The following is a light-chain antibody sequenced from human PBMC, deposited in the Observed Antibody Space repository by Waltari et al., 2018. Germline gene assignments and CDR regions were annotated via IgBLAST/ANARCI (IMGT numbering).Light chain of an antibody. CDR2: DAS. CDR3: QQRSNWPT. J-gene: IGKJ2*01. Sequence: SAPPTCRASQSVSSYLAWYQQKPGQAPRLLIYDASNRATGIPARFSGSGSGTDFTLTISSLEPEDFAVYYCQQRSNWPTFGQGTKLEIK. CDR1: QSVSSY. V-gene: IGKV3-11*01.